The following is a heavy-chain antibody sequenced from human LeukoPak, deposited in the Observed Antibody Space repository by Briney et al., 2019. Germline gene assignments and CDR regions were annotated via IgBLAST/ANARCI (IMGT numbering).Heavy chain of an antibody. Sequence: GGSLRLSCAASGFTFSDYYMSWIRQAPGKGLEWVSYISSSGSTIYYADSVKGRFTISRDNSKNTLYLQMNSLRAEDTAVYYCARESLTIFGVNFDYWGQGTLVTVSS. V-gene: IGHV3-11*01. J-gene: IGHJ4*02. CDR1: GFTFSDYY. CDR2: ISSSGSTI. D-gene: IGHD3-3*01. CDR3: ARESLTIFGVNFDY.